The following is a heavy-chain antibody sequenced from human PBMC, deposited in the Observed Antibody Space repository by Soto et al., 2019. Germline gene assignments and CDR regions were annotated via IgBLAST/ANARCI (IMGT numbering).Heavy chain of an antibody. CDR2: IYYSGST. J-gene: IGHJ6*02. D-gene: IGHD5-12*01. Sequence: QVQLQESGPGLVKPSETLSLTCTVSGGSVSSGSYYWSWIRQPPGKGLEWIGYIYYSGSTNYNPSLKSRVTISVDTSKNQFSLKLSSVTAADTAVYYCARLFVSGYGPKRSRGMDVWGQGTTVTVSS. CDR1: GGSVSSGSYY. V-gene: IGHV4-61*01. CDR3: ARLFVSGYGPKRSRGMDV.